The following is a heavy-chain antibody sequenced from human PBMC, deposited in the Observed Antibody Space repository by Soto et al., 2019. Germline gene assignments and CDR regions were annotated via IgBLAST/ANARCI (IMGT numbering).Heavy chain of an antibody. CDR2: ISQSGHT. CDR3: ARDPKVSGSSQTRRDF. J-gene: IGHJ4*02. V-gene: IGHV4-34*01. D-gene: IGHD6-6*01. Sequence: SETLSLTCSIYSGSFSGYYWSWIRQPPGKGLEWIGEISQSGHTNYSPSLKSRVSISIDTSKKQFSLNLASVSAADTAVYYCARDPKVSGSSQTRRDFWGQGTLVTVSP. CDR1: SGSFSGYY.